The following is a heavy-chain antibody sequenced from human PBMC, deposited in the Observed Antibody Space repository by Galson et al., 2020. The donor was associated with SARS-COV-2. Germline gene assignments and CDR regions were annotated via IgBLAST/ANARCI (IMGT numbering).Heavy chain of an antibody. V-gene: IGHV4-30-4*08. J-gene: IGHJ6*03. CDR1: GGSISSGGYY. CDR3: ARSGAFYGSGMAV. CDR2: IYHSGTT. D-gene: IGHD3-10*01. Sequence: SETLSLTCTVSGGSISSGGYYWSWIRQPPGKGLEWMGYIYHSGTTFYNPSLKSRLTISVDLSKNLFSLKLNSMPAADTAVYSCARSGAFYGSGMAVWGKGPTVTLPS.